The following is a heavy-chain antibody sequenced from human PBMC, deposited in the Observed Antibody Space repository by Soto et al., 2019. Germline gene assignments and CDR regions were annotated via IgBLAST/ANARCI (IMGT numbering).Heavy chain of an antibody. D-gene: IGHD3-3*01. J-gene: IGHJ4*02. V-gene: IGHV3-23*01. CDR1: GFTFSSYA. CDR3: AKNNNPYYDFWSGYYAYFDY. CDR2: ISGSGGST. Sequence: GGSLRLSCAASGFTFSSYAMSWVRQAPGKGLEWVSAISGSGGSTYYADSVKGRFTISRDNSKNTLYLQMNSLRAEDTAVYYCAKNNNPYYDFWSGYYAYFDYWGQGTLVTVSS.